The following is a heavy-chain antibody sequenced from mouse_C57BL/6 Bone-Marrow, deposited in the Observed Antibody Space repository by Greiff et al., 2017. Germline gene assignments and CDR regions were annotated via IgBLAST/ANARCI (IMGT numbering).Heavy chain of an antibody. D-gene: IGHD1-1*01. V-gene: IGHV1-81*01. CDR1: GYTFTSYG. J-gene: IGHJ1*03. CDR2: IYPRSGNT. Sequence: QVQLQQSGAELARPGASVTLSCKASGYTFTSYGISWVKQRTGQGLEWIGEIYPRSGNTYYNEKIKGKATLTADKSSSTAYMVLRSLTSEDSAVYFCARPHYDGSSYVHFDVWGTGTTVTVSS. CDR3: ARPHYDGSSYVHFDV.